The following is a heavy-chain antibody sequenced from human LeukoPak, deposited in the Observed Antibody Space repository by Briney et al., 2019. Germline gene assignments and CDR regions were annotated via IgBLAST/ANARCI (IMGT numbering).Heavy chain of an antibody. D-gene: IGHD6-13*01. CDR1: GYTFTGYY. Sequence: ASVKVSCKASGYTFTGYYIHWVRQAPGQGLEWMGWINPDSGGTNYAQKFQGRVTMTRDTSISTAYMELSRLRSDDTAVYYCARGVLPGIAAAPYEFDPWGQGTLVTASS. V-gene: IGHV1-2*02. J-gene: IGHJ5*02. CDR2: INPDSGGT. CDR3: ARGVLPGIAAAPYEFDP.